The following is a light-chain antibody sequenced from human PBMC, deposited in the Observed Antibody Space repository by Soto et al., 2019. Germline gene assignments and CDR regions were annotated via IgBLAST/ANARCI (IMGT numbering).Light chain of an antibody. Sequence: QSALTQPPSVSGSPGQSVTISCTGTRRDVGAYNYVSWYQKYPGKAPKLMIHEVNQRPSGVPARFSGSKSGNTASLTVYGLQTEDEAYYYCSAFAATNTFEVLFGGGTKLTVL. CDR2: EVN. CDR3: SAFAATNTFEVL. J-gene: IGLJ3*02. CDR1: RRDVGAYNY. V-gene: IGLV2-8*01.